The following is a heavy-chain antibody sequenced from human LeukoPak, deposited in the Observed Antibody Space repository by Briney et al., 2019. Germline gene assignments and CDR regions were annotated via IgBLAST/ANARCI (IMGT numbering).Heavy chain of an antibody. CDR1: GFTFSSYG. Sequence: GGSLRLSCAASGFTFSSYGMHWVRQAPGKGLEWVAFIRYDGSNKYYADSVRGRFTISRDNSKNTLYLQMNSLRPEDTAVYYCAKYGRIAARNYYYYYMDVWGKGTTVTVSS. V-gene: IGHV3-30*02. J-gene: IGHJ6*03. D-gene: IGHD6-6*01. CDR2: IRYDGSNK. CDR3: AKYGRIAARNYYYYYMDV.